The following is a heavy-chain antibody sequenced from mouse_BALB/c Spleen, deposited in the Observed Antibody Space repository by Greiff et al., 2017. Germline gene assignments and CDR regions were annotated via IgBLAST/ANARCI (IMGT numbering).Heavy chain of an antibody. CDR1: GYTFTSYV. J-gene: IGHJ4*01. CDR2: INPYNDGT. CDR3: ARSELAYYGNYYAMDY. V-gene: IGHV1-14*01. Sequence: EVQLQESGPELVKPGASVKMSCKASGYTFTSYVMHWVKQKPRQGLEWIGYINPYNDGTKYNEKFKGKATLTSDKSSSTAYMELSSLTSEDSAVYYCARSELAYYGNYYAMDYWGQGTSVTVSS. D-gene: IGHD2-10*01.